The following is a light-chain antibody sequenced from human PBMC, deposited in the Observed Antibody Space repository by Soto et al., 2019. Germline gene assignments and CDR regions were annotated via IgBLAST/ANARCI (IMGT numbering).Light chain of an antibody. CDR3: SSYTSSSFVV. V-gene: IGLV2-14*03. CDR2: DVS. CDR1: SSDVGAYKY. Sequence: QSVLTQPASVSGSPGQSITISCTGTSSDVGAYKYVCWYQQHPGKAPKLIIFDVSIRPSEVSDRFSGSKSGNTASLTISGLQAEDEADYYCSSYTSSSFVVFGGGTQLTVL. J-gene: IGLJ2*01.